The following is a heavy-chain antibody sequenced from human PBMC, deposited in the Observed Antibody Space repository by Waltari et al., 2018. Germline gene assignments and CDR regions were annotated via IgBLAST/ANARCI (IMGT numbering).Heavy chain of an antibody. Sequence: EVQLLESGGDLVQPGGSLRLSCAASGLAFTNYAMTWVRQAPGKGLEWVPVITGSADSTFYAGSVQGRFVISRDNSNNTVHLQMNSLRAEDTAIYYCAKVSTGSSSERVGYYFHYWGQGTLVTVSS. J-gene: IGHJ4*02. CDR1: GLAFTNYA. CDR2: ITGSADST. CDR3: AKVSTGSSSERVGYYFHY. V-gene: IGHV3-23*01. D-gene: IGHD6-6*01.